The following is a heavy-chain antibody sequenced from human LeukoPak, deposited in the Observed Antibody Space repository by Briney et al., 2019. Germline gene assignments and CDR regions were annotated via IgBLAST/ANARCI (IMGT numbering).Heavy chain of an antibody. CDR1: GGSIGSYY. J-gene: IGHJ4*02. CDR2: IYYSGST. CDR3: ASYSSSSGTFDY. D-gene: IGHD6-6*01. Sequence: SETLSLTCTVSGGSIGSYYWSWIRQPPGKGLEWIGYIYYSGSTNYNPSLKSRVTTSVDTSKNQFSLKLSSVTAADTAVYYCASYSSSSGTFDYWGQGTLVTVSS. V-gene: IGHV4-59*01.